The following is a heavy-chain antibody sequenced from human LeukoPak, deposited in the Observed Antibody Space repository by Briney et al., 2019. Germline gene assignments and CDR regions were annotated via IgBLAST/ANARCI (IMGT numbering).Heavy chain of an antibody. CDR1: GGSISSYC. CDR3: ARYGGSYYRLFDY. V-gene: IGHV4-59*01. CDR2: IYYSGST. D-gene: IGHD1-26*01. Sequence: SEALSLTCTVSGGSISSYCWSWIRQPPGKGLEWIGYIYYSGSTNYNPSLKSRVTISVDTSKNQFSLKLSSVTAADTAVYYCARYGGSYYRLFDYWGQGTLVTVSS. J-gene: IGHJ4*02.